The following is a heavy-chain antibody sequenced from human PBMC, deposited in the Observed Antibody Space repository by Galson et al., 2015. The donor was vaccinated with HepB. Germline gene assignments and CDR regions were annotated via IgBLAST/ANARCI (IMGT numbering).Heavy chain of an antibody. CDR3: ARWGQQLVQDYYYGMDV. V-gene: IGHV3-48*01. CDR2: ISSSSSTI. Sequence: SLRLSCAASGFTFSSYSMNWVRQAPGKGLEWVSYISSSSSTIYYADSVKGRFTISRDNAKNSLYLQMNSLRAEDTAVYYCARWGQQLVQDYYYGMDVWGQGTTVTVSS. D-gene: IGHD6-13*01. CDR1: GFTFSSYS. J-gene: IGHJ6*02.